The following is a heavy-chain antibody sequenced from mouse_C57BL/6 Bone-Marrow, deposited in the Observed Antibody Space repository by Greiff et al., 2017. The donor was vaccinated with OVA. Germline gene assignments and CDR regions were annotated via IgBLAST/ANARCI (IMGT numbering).Heavy chain of an antibody. J-gene: IGHJ1*03. V-gene: IGHV8-8*01. CDR2: IWWDDDK. Sequence: QVTLKESGPGILQPSQTLSLTCSFSGFSLSTFGMGVGWIRQPSGKGLEWLAHIWWDDDKYYNPALKSRLTISKDTSKNQVLLKIANVDTADTATYYCARMGWLLPYWYFDVWGTGTTVTVSS. CDR3: ARMGWLLPYWYFDV. CDR1: GFSLSTFGMG. D-gene: IGHD2-3*01.